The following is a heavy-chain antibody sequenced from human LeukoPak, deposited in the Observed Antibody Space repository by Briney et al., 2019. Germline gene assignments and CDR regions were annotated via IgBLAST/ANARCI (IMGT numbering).Heavy chain of an antibody. CDR1: GFTFSSYS. Sequence: GGSLRLSCAASGFTFSSYSMNWVRQAPGKGLEWVSYISSSSSTIYYADSVKGRFTISRDNAMNPMYLQMNSLRAEDPAVYYCARSRWELPYFDYWGQGNLVTVSS. J-gene: IGHJ4*02. CDR3: ARSRWELPYFDY. CDR2: ISSSSSTI. V-gene: IGHV3-48*04. D-gene: IGHD1-26*01.